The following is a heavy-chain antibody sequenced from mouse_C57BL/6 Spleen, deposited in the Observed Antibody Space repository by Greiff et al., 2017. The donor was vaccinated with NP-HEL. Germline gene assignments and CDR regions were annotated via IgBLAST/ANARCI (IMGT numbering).Heavy chain of an antibody. D-gene: IGHD3-2*02. V-gene: IGHV1-18*01. J-gene: IGHJ3*01. CDR1: GYTFTDYN. CDR3: ARLEAQASFAY. CDR2: INPNNGGT. Sequence: EVQLQQSGPELVKPGASVKIPCKASGYTFTDYNMDWVKQSHGKSLEWIGDINPNNGGTIYNQKFKGKATLTVDKSSSTAYMELRSLTSEDTAVYYCARLEAQASFAYWGQGTLVTVSA.